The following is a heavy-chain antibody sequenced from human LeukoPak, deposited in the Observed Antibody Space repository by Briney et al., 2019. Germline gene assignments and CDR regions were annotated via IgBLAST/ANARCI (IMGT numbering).Heavy chain of an antibody. V-gene: IGHV3-7*01. J-gene: IGHJ1*01. CDR3: TSWGDTTAEYFQR. D-gene: IGHD2-21*02. CDR1: GFTFSNYW. CDR2: IKQDGSEK. Sequence: PGGSLRLSCAVSGFTFSNYWMTWVRQAPGKGLEWVASIKQDGSEKYYVDSVKGRFTISRDNAQNSMYLQMNSLRVEDTAVYYCTSWGDTTAEYFQRWGQGTLVTVSS.